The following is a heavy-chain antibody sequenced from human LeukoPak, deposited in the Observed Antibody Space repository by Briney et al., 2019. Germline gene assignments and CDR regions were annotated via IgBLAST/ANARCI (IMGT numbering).Heavy chain of an antibody. Sequence: PSGTLSLTCAVSGGSISSSNWWSWIRQPPGKGLEWIGYIYYSGSTNYNPSLKSRVTISVDTSKNQFSLKLSSVTAADTAVYYCARGTLYSGWSYYFDYWGQGTLVTVSS. CDR2: IYYSGST. D-gene: IGHD6-19*01. CDR3: ARGTLYSGWSYYFDY. CDR1: GGSISSSNW. J-gene: IGHJ4*02. V-gene: IGHV4-61*01.